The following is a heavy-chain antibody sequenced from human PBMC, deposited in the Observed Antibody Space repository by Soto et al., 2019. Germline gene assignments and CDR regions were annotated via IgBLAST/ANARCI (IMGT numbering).Heavy chain of an antibody. CDR3: ARDRVGYDYGGIVYYFDY. J-gene: IGHJ4*02. V-gene: IGHV3-30-3*01. Sequence: QVQLVESGGGVVQPGRSLRLSCAASGFTFSSYAMHWVRQAPGKGLEWVAVISYDGSNKYYADSVKGRFTISRDNSKNTLSLQMNSLRAEDTAVYYCARDRVGYDYGGIVYYFDYWGQGTLVTVSS. CDR1: GFTFSSYA. D-gene: IGHD4-17*01. CDR2: ISYDGSNK.